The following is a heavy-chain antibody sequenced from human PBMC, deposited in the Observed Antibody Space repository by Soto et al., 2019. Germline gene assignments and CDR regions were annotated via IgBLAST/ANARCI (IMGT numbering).Heavy chain of an antibody. V-gene: IGHV4-34*01. Sequence: QVQLQQWGAGLLKPSETLSLTCAVYGGSFSGYYWSWIRQPPGKGLEWIGEINHSGSTNYNPSLKSRVTITXDTSKNHFSLKLRSVSAADTAVYYCARGWGRISDYWGQGALVAVSS. J-gene: IGHJ4*02. CDR3: ARGWGRISDY. CDR1: GGSFSGYY. D-gene: IGHD7-27*01. CDR2: INHSGST.